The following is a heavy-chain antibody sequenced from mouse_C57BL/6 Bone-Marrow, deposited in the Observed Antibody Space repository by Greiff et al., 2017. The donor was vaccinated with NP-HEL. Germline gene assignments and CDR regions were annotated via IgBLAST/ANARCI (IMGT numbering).Heavy chain of an antibody. CDR1: GFNIKDYY. D-gene: IGHD1-1*01. CDR3: ASYYVSSFYYFDY. V-gene: IGHV14-2*01. Sequence: VQLQQSGAELVKQGASVKLSCTASGFNIKDYYMHWVKQRTEQGLEWIGRIDPEDGETKYAPKFQGKVTITADTSSTKAYLQRSSLTSEDTAVYYCASYYVSSFYYFDYWGQGTTLTVSS. J-gene: IGHJ2*01. CDR2: IDPEDGET.